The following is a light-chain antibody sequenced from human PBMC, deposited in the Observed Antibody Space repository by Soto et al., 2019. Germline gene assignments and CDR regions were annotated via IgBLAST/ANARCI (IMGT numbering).Light chain of an antibody. CDR2: DVS. CDR3: TSYTNRPSYV. Sequence: QSALTQPASVSGSPGQSITISCTGNSSDIGFYNYVSWYQQHPGKAPKLMIYDVSDRPSGISYRFSGSKSGNTASLTISGLQAEDEADYYCTSYTNRPSYVFGTGTKLTVL. J-gene: IGLJ1*01. CDR1: SSDIGFYNY. V-gene: IGLV2-14*01.